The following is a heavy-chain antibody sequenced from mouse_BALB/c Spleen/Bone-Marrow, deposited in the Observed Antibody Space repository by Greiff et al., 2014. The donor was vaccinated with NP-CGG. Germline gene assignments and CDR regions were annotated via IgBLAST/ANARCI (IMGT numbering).Heavy chain of an antibody. V-gene: IGHV14-3*02. CDR2: IDPANGNT. J-gene: IGHJ4*01. CDR3: ARWEYYAMDY. Sequence: VQLQQPGAELVKPGASVKLSCTASGSNIKDTYMHWVKQRPEQGLEWIGRIDPANGNTKYDPKFQGKATITADTSSNTAYLQLSSRTSEDTAVYYCARWEYYAMDYWGQGTSVTVSS. CDR1: GSNIKDTY. D-gene: IGHD4-1*01.